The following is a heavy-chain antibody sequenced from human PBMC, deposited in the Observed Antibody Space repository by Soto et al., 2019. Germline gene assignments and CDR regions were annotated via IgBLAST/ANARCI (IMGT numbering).Heavy chain of an antibody. CDR3: ARGGGIAAAADNWFDP. D-gene: IGHD6-13*01. J-gene: IGHJ5*02. CDR2: INHSGST. CDR1: GGSFSGYY. Sequence: QVQLQQWGAGLLKPSETLSLTCAVYGGSFSGYYWSWIRQPPGKGLEWIGEINHSGSTNYNPSLKRLVTISVDTSKNQFSLKLSSVTAADTAVYYCARGGGIAAAADNWFDPWGQGTLVTVSS. V-gene: IGHV4-34*01.